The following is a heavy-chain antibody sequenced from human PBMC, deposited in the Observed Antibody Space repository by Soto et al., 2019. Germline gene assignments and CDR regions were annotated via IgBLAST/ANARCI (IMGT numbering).Heavy chain of an antibody. CDR1: GFTFTTAW. J-gene: IGHJ4*02. CDR2: IRSASDYI. D-gene: IGHD6-19*01. V-gene: IGHV3-48*02. CDR3: ARVYSSGWYFDY. Sequence: HPGGSLRLSCAASGFTFTTAWINWVRQAPGKGLEWVTYIRSASDYIYYAESVKGRFTVSRDNAKNSLSLEMNNVRDEDTAVYYCARVYSSGWYFDYWGQGALVTVSS.